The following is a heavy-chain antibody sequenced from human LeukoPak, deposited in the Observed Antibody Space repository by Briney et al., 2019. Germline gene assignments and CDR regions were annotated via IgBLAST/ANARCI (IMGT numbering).Heavy chain of an antibody. CDR1: GGSISSYY. Sequence: SETLSLTCTVSGGSISSYYWSWIRQPAAKGLEWIGRIYSSGTTTYNPSFKSRVTMSLDTSNNLLSLKLTSVTAADTAVYYCARVSPIPAAGSSYYFAMDVWGQGTTVTVSS. D-gene: IGHD6-13*01. J-gene: IGHJ6*02. CDR2: IYSSGTT. V-gene: IGHV4-4*07. CDR3: ARVSPIPAAGSSYYFAMDV.